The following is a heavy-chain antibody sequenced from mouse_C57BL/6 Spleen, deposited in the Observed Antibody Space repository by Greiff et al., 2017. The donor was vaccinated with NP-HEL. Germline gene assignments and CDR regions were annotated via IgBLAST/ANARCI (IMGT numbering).Heavy chain of an antibody. CDR3: ANYCYDEGFAY. CDR1: GYSFTGHY. D-gene: IGHD2-12*01. J-gene: IGHJ3*01. Sequence: QLQPSGPEPVKPGASVQISCKASGYSFTGHYMPWVKQSHGNILDWIGYIYPYNGVSSYNQKFKGKATLTVDKSSSTAYMELRSLTSEDSAVYYCANYCYDEGFAYWGQGTLVTVSA. CDR2: IYPYNGVS. V-gene: IGHV1-31*01.